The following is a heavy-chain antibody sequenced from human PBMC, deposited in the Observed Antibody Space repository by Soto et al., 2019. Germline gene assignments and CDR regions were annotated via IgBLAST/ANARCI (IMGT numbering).Heavy chain of an antibody. CDR1: GYTFTSYG. CDR2: ISAYNGNT. V-gene: IGHV1-18*01. J-gene: IGHJ4*02. D-gene: IGHD4-17*01. CDR3: ARWSVSDGDYVFDY. Sequence: ASVKVSCKACGYTFTSYGISWVRQAPGQGLEWMGWISAYNGNTNYAQKLQGRVTMTTDTSTSTAYMELRSLRSDDTAVYYCARWSVSDGDYVFDYWGQGTLVTVSS.